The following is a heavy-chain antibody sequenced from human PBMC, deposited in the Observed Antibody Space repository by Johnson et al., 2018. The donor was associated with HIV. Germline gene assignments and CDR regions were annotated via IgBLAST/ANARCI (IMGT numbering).Heavy chain of an antibody. V-gene: IGHV3-30-3*01. CDR3: ARDRPIAPVDI. CDR1: GFTFSSYA. Sequence: QMQLVESGGGVVQPGRSLRLSCAASGFTFSSYAMHWVRQAPGKGLEWVAVISYDGSNKYYADSVKGRFTISRDNSKNTLYLQMHSLRAEDTAVYYCARDRPIAPVDIWGQGTIVTVSS. CDR2: ISYDGSNK. D-gene: IGHD3-22*01. J-gene: IGHJ3*02.